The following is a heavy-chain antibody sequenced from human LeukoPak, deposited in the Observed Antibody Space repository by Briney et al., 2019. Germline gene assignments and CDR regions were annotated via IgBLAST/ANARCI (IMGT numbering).Heavy chain of an antibody. D-gene: IGHD6-13*01. J-gene: IGHJ4*02. CDR1: GGTFSTYA. CDR2: IFPILGTA. CDR3: ARVPQGSSWPYYFDY. V-gene: IGHV1-69*04. Sequence: EAWVKVSCKASGGTFSTYAISWVRQAPGQGLERVGRIFPILGTANYAQTFQGRVTITADRSTTTAYMDLSSLRSEDTALYYCARVPQGSSWPYYFDYWGQGTLVTVSS.